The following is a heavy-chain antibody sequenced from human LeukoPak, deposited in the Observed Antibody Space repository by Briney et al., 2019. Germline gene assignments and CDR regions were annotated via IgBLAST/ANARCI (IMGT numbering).Heavy chain of an antibody. CDR2: IYYSGST. CDR3: ARLGGRATGEDY. CDR1: GGSISSSSYY. Sequence: SETLSLTCTVSGGSISSSSYYWGWIRQPPGKGLEWIGSIYYSGSTYYNPSLKSRVTISVDTSKNQFSLKLSSVTAADTAVYYCARLGGRATGEDYWGQGTLVTVSS. D-gene: IGHD7-27*01. V-gene: IGHV4-39*01. J-gene: IGHJ4*02.